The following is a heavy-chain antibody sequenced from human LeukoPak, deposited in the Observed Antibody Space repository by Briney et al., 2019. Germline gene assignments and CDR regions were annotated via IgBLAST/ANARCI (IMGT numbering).Heavy chain of an antibody. D-gene: IGHD3-10*01. J-gene: IGHJ4*02. CDR3: AREIGGPSGY. Sequence: PGGSLRLSCAASGFTFSAYWMHWVRQAPGEGLEWVANIKQDGSEKYYVDSVKGRFTISRDNAKNSLYLQMNSLRAEDTAVHYCAREIGGPSGYWGQGTLVTVSS. CDR2: IKQDGSEK. V-gene: IGHV3-7*01. CDR1: GFTFSAYW.